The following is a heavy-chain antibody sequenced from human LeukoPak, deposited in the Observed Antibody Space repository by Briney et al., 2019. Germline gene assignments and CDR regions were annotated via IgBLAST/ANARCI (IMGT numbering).Heavy chain of an antibody. CDR2: INSDGSST. D-gene: IGHD2-2*02. Sequence: PGGSLRLSCAASGFTYDTYWMHWVRQAPGKGLVWVSRINSDGSSTSHADSVKGRFTISRDNAKNTLYLQMNSLRVEDTAVYYCAREGGYCSVTSCYTLGYFDLWGRGTLVTVSS. J-gene: IGHJ2*01. CDR1: GFTYDTYW. V-gene: IGHV3-74*01. CDR3: AREGGYCSVTSCYTLGYFDL.